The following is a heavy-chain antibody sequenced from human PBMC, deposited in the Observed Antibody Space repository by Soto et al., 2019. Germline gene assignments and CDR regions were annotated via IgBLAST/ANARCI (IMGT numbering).Heavy chain of an antibody. J-gene: IGHJ4*02. V-gene: IGHV2-70*11. Sequence: SGPTLVNPTQTLTLTCSLSGFSLSTSGMCVNWIRQIRQPPGKALEWLARIDWDDDKYYSTSLKTRLTISKDTSKNQVVLTMTNMDPVDTATYYCARGSSSWPHYFDYWGQGTLVTVSS. CDR3: ARGSSSWPHYFDY. D-gene: IGHD6-13*01. CDR1: GFSLSTSGMC. CDR2: IDWDDDK.